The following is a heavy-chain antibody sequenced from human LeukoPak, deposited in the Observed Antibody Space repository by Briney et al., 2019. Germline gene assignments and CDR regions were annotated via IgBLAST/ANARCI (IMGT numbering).Heavy chain of an antibody. V-gene: IGHV3-23*01. CDR3: AKATDSSSWYDADAFDI. CDR2: ISGSGGST. J-gene: IGHJ3*02. Sequence: GGTLRLSCAASGFTFSRYGMSWVRQAPGKGLEWVSAISGSGGSTYYADSVKGRFTISRDNSKNTLFLQVNSLRAEDTAIYYCAKATDSSSWYDADAFDIWGQGTKVTVSS. CDR1: GFTFSRYG. D-gene: IGHD6-13*01.